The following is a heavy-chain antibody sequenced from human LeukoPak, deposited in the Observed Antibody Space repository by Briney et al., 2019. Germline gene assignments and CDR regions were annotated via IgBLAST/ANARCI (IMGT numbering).Heavy chain of an antibody. CDR3: ARVKQLVPHLENWFDP. J-gene: IGHJ5*02. Sequence: SETLSLTCTVSGGSISSYYWSWIRQPPGKGLEWIGYIYYSGSTNYNPSLKSRVTISVDTSKNQFSLKLSSVTAADTAVYYCARVKQLVPHLENWFDPWGQGTLVTVSS. CDR1: GGSISSYY. V-gene: IGHV4-59*12. CDR2: IYYSGST. D-gene: IGHD6-6*01.